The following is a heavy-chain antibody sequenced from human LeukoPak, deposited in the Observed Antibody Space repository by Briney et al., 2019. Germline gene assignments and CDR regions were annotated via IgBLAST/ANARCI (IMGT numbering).Heavy chain of an antibody. CDR2: ISSSSSYI. CDR3: ARASPITGTDY. CDR1: GFTFSNSS. D-gene: IGHD1-20*01. J-gene: IGHJ4*02. V-gene: IGHV3-21*01. Sequence: GGSLRLSCAASGFTFSNSSMTWVRQAPGKGLEWVSSISSSSSYIYYADSVKGRFTISRDNAKNSLYLQMNSLRAEDTAVYYCARASPITGTDYWGQGTLVTVSS.